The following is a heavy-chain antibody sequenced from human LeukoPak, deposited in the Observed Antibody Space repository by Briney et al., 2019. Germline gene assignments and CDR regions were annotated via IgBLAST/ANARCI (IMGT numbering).Heavy chain of an antibody. Sequence: SETLSLTFAVYGGPFSGYYWSWIPQPPGKGLEWFGEINHSGSTSYNPSLKSRVTMSVDTSKNQFSLKLTSVTAADTAVYYCARHSRTYYDILTGPYGGNFDYWARESWSPSPQ. J-gene: IGHJ4*02. CDR2: INHSGST. D-gene: IGHD3-9*01. V-gene: IGHV4-34*01. CDR3: ARHSRTYYDILTGPYGGNFDY. CDR1: GGPFSGYY.